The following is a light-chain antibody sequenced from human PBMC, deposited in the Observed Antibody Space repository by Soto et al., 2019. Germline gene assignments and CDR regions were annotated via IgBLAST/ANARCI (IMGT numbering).Light chain of an antibody. Sequence: QSALTQPPSASGSPGQSVTISCTGTSSDVGYYDYVSWYQQHPGKAPKLVIYDVTERPSGVPDRFSGSKSGNTASLTASGLQSDDEADYYCSSYAGSDNFVFGAGTKLTVL. CDR1: SSDVGYYDY. V-gene: IGLV2-8*01. CDR2: DVT. CDR3: SSYAGSDNFV. J-gene: IGLJ1*01.